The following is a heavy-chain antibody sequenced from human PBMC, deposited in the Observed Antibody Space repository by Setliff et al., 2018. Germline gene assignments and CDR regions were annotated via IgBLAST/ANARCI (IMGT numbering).Heavy chain of an antibody. CDR3: VRAGSGIGGDLDY. J-gene: IGHJ4*02. Sequence: GESLKISCKESRDSFTNYWIIWVRQVPGKGLEWMGMIFPADADTRYNPSFKGQVTMSLDRSITTAYLQWYSLKASDTAIYYCVRAGSGIGGDLDYWGQGTLVTVSS. CDR1: RDSFTNYW. D-gene: IGHD3-10*01. V-gene: IGHV5-51*01. CDR2: IFPADADT.